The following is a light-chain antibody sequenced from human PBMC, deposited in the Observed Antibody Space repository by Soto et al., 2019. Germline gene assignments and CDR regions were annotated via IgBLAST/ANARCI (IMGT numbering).Light chain of an antibody. CDR2: GAS. J-gene: IGKJ5*01. CDR1: QTVSSNY. V-gene: IGKV3-20*01. Sequence: EIVLTQSPGTLSLSPGEGATLSCRASQTVSSNYLAWYQQKPGQAPRLLIYGASSRATGIPDRFSGSGSGTDFTLTISRLEPEDFAVYYCQQYGNSPPITFGQGTQLEIK. CDR3: QQYGNSPPIT.